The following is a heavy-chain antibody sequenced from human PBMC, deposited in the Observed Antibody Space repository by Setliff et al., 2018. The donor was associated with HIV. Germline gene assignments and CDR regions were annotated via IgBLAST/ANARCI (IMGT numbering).Heavy chain of an antibody. J-gene: IGHJ3*01. CDR1: GYSFTRYW. Sequence: GESLQISCQGSGYSFTRYWIGWVRQMPGKGLEWMGIIFPGDSDTRFSPSFQGQVSLSVDKSATTAYLHWSSLKASDTAMYYCARRSVSHGNGFDLWGQGTLVTVSS. CDR3: ARRSVSHGNGFDL. CDR2: IFPGDSDT. D-gene: IGHD3-10*01. V-gene: IGHV5-51*01.